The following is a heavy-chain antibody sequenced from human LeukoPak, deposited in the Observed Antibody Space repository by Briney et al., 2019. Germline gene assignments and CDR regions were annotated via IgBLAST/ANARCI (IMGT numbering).Heavy chain of an antibody. V-gene: IGHV3-48*01. D-gene: IGHD2-21*02. CDR2: IGTTSGAI. CDR1: GFTFNAFG. CDR3: ARFRTWGDKAFDY. J-gene: IGHJ4*02. Sequence: GGSLRLSCAASGFTFNAFGMNWVRQAPGKGLEWVSYIGTTSGAICYADSVKGRFTISRDSAKSSLYLQMNSLRAEDTAVYYCARFRTWGDKAFDYWGQGTLVTVSS.